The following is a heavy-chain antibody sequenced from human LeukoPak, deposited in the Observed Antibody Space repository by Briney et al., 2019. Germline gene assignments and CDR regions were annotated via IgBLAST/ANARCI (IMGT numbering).Heavy chain of an antibody. Sequence: SETLSLTCSVSGGSISSYHWSWIRQPPGKGLEWIGYIYYSGSTYYNPSLKSRVTISVDTSKNQFSLKLSSVTAADTAVYYCARQNDSSGYYEYYFDYWGQGTLVTVSS. J-gene: IGHJ4*02. CDR2: IYYSGST. V-gene: IGHV4-59*04. D-gene: IGHD3-22*01. CDR1: GGSISSYH. CDR3: ARQNDSSGYYEYYFDY.